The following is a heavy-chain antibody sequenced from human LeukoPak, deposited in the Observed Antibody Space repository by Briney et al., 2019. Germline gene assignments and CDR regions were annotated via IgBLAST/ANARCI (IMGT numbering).Heavy chain of an antibody. Sequence: GASVKVSFTSSGYTFTSYGISWVRQAPGQGLEWMGWISAYNGNTNYAQKLQGRVTMTTDTSTSTAYMELRSLSSDDTAVYYCARGNWKLETFFDYWGQGTLVTVSS. V-gene: IGHV1-18*01. J-gene: IGHJ4*02. CDR2: ISAYNGNT. CDR3: ARGNWKLETFFDY. D-gene: IGHD1-20*01. CDR1: GYTFTSYG.